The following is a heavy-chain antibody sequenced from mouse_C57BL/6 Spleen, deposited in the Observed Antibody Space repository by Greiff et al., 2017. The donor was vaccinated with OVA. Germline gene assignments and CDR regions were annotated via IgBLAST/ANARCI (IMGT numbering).Heavy chain of an antibody. CDR3: ATYYSNYAYYYAMDY. V-gene: IGHV1-52*01. CDR2: IDPSDRET. J-gene: IGHJ4*01. D-gene: IGHD2-5*01. Sequence: QVQLQQPGAELVRPGSSVKLSCKASGYTFTSYWMHWVKQRPIQGLEWIGNIDPSDRETHYNQKFKDKATLTVDKSSSTAYMQLSSLTSEDSAVYYCATYYSNYAYYYAMDYWGQGTSVTVSS. CDR1: GYTFTSYW.